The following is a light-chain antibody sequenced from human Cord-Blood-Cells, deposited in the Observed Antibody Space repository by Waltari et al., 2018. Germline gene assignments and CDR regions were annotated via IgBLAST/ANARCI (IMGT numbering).Light chain of an antibody. CDR1: SSHGGGSTV. Sequence: QSALTQPASVFGSPGQSISLSFTESSSHGGGSTVVSWYQQHPGKAPKLMSCVRSKRPSGVSNRFSASKSGTTASLTISGLQAEDEADYYCCSYAGSSTYVVGTGTKVTVL. CDR2: VRS. V-gene: IGLV2-23*01. CDR3: CSYAGSSTYV. J-gene: IGLJ1*01.